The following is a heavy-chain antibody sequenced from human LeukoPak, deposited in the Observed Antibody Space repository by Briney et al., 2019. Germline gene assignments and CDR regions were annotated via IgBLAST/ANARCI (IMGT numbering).Heavy chain of an antibody. D-gene: IGHD1-1*01. J-gene: IGHJ5*02. CDR1: GFTFTNFG. Sequence: GGSLRLFCAASGFTFTNFGMHWVRQAPGKGLDWVAFIMYDGSIKFYADSVLGRFTISRDNSKNTLDLQMNSLRTEDTAVYYCVKESLEGDTWGQGTLVTVSS. CDR3: VKESLEGDT. V-gene: IGHV3-30*02. CDR2: IMYDGSIK.